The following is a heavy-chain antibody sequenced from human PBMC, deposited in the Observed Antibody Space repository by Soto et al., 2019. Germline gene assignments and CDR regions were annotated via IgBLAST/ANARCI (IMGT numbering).Heavy chain of an antibody. CDR1: GYTFSSYV. V-gene: IGHV1-18*04. CDR3: ARERGVWGSFRYFDY. D-gene: IGHD3-16*02. CDR2: ISPYNGNT. Sequence: QVQLVQSGVEVQKPGASVKVSCKASGYTFSSYVINWLRQAPGQGLEWMGWISPYNGNTNYGQNLQGRDTMTTDTFTTIVDMELRSLRPDDTTVCYCARERGVWGSFRYFDYWGQGTLVTVSP. J-gene: IGHJ4*02.